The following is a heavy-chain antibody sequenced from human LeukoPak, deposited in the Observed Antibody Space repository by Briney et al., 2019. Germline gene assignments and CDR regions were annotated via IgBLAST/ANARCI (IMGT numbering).Heavy chain of an antibody. CDR3: ATERGYSYGYGRFDY. J-gene: IGHJ4*02. CDR1: GFTFSSYA. CDR2: ISGSGGST. Sequence: GGSLRLSCAASGFTFSSYAMSWVRQAPGKGLEWVSAISGSGGSTYYADSVKGRFTISRDNSKNTLYLQMNSPRAEDTAVYYCATERGYSYGYGRFDYWGQGTLVTVSS. D-gene: IGHD5-18*01. V-gene: IGHV3-23*01.